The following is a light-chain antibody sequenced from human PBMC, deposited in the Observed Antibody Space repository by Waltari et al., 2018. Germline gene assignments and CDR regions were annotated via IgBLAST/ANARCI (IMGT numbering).Light chain of an antibody. J-gene: IGKJ1*01. V-gene: IGKV4-1*01. Sequence: DIVMTQSPDSLAVSLGERAPINCKSSQSILYSSNNKNYLAWYQQKPGQPPELLIYWASTRESGVPDRFSGSGSGTDFTLTISSLQAEDVAVYYCQQYYSTPQTFGQGTKVEIK. CDR2: WAS. CDR1: QSILYSSNNKNY. CDR3: QQYYSTPQT.